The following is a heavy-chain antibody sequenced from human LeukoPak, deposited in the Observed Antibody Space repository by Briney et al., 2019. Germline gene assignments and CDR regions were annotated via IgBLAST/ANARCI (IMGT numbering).Heavy chain of an antibody. J-gene: IGHJ6*03. V-gene: IGHV4-61*01. CDR3: ARGRDYYDSSGYYYVNYYYYYYMDV. CDR2: IYYSGST. Sequence: PSETLSLTCTVSGHSISSSYYWSWIRQPPGKGLEWIGYIYYSGSTNYNPSLKSRVTISVDTSKNQFSLKLSSVTAADTAVYYCARGRDYYDSSGYYYVNYYYYYYMDVWGKGTTVTISS. D-gene: IGHD3-22*01. CDR1: GHSISSSYY.